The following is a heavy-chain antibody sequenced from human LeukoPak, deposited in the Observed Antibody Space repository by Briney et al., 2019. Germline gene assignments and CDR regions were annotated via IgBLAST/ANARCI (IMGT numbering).Heavy chain of an antibody. CDR1: GFTFSDSY. J-gene: IGHJ4*02. CDR2: ISSNGGTI. V-gene: IGHV3-11*01. Sequence: PGGSLRLSCAASGFTFSDSYMTWIRQAPGKGLEWISYISSNGGTIYYADSVKGRFTISRDNAKNSLYLQMNSLRAEDTAVYYCAGGSIFYYGSGDWGQGTLVTVSS. CDR3: AGGSIFYYGSGD. D-gene: IGHD3-10*01.